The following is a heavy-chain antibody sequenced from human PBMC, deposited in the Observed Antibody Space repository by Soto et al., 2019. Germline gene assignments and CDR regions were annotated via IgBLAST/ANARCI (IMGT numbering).Heavy chain of an antibody. V-gene: IGHV3-30*18. CDR1: GYTFSSYA. J-gene: IGHJ6*02. Sequence: QVQLVESGGGVVQPGRSLRLSCSASGYTFSSYAMHWVRQAPGKGLEWVAAISYDGGNKYYADSLMGRFTISRDNSKTTLYLRLARLRAEDTAVYYRAKGLVVFVTSYYGVAVWGPATTVTVSS. CDR3: AKGLVVFVTSYYGVAV. CDR2: ISYDGGNK. D-gene: IGHD3-22*01.